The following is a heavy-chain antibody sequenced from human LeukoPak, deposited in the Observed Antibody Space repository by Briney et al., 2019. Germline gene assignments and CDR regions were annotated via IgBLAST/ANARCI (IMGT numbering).Heavy chain of an antibody. CDR2: ISPTGDST. J-gene: IGHJ4*02. CDR3: AREASGGYFDY. CDR1: GYSFTAFY. Sequence: GASVKVSCKASGYSFTAFYIHWLRQAPGQGLEWVGLISPTGDSTNYAQTFRGRVTMTRDTSTNTVYMDLSSLRSEDTAVYYCAREASGGYFDYWGQGTLVIVSS. V-gene: IGHV1-46*01. D-gene: IGHD4-23*01.